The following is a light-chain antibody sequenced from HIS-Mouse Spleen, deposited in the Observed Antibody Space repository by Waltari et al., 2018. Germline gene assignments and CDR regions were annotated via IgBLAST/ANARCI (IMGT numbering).Light chain of an antibody. J-gene: IGLJ2*01. V-gene: IGLV1-47*01. CDR3: AAWDDSLSGPV. CDR1: SSNIGSNY. CDR2: RNN. Sequence: QSVLTQPPSASGTPGQRVTISCSGSSSNIGSNYVYWYQQLPGTAPQLPIYRNNQRPSGVPARFSGSKSGTSASLAISGLRSEDEADYYCAAWDDSLSGPVFGGGTKLTVL.